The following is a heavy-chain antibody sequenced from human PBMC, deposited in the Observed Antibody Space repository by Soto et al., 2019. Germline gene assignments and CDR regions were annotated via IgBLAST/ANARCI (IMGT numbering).Heavy chain of an antibody. Sequence: QITLKESGPTLVKPTQTLTLTCTFSGFSLSTSGVGVGWIRQPPGKALEWLALTYWDDDKRYSPSLKSRLTITKDTSKNQVVLTMTNMDPVDTAAYYCAHRQRTVYFDYWGQGTLVTVSS. D-gene: IGHD4-17*01. J-gene: IGHJ4*02. CDR1: GFSLSTSGVG. CDR2: TYWDDDK. CDR3: AHRQRTVYFDY. V-gene: IGHV2-5*02.